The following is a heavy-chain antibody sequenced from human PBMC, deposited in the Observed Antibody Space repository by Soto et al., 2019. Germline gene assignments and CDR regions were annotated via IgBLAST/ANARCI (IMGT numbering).Heavy chain of an antibody. V-gene: IGHV3-23*01. CDR3: AKDRGPYSSGWYYFDY. J-gene: IGHJ4*02. Sequence: EVQLLESGGGLVQPGGSLRLSCVASGFTFSSYAMSWVRQAPGKGLEWVSAISSSGGSTYYADSVKGRFTISRDNSKNTLYLQMNSLRAEDTAVYYCAKDRGPYSSGWYYFDYWGQGTLVTVSS. CDR1: GFTFSSYA. CDR2: ISSSGGST. D-gene: IGHD6-19*01.